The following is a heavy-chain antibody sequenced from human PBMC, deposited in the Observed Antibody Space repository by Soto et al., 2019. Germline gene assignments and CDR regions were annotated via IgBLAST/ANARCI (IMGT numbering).Heavy chain of an antibody. CDR2: IIPIFGTA. V-gene: IGHV1-69*01. Sequence: QVQLVQSGAEVKKPGSSAKVSCKASGGTFSSYAISWVRQAPGQGLEWMGGIIPIFGTANYAQKFQGRVTITADESTSTAYMELSSLRSEDTAVYYCARSGYGDYAPYYYGMDVWGQGTTVTVSS. CDR3: ARSGYGDYAPYYYGMDV. J-gene: IGHJ6*02. D-gene: IGHD4-17*01. CDR1: GGTFSSYA.